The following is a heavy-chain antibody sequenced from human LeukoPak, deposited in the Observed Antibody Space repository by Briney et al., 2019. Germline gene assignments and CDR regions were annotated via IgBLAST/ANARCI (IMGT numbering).Heavy chain of an antibody. V-gene: IGHV3-48*03. CDR3: ARGSLAAYSNGWSMDV. CDR1: GFTFSRFE. D-gene: IGHD6-19*01. Sequence: PGGSLRLSCTTSGFTFSRFELNGVRQAPGKGRAGVSHGSSGPLVTYYADAVQGLFAISRKNARTSDYLDLNSLRAEDTAVYYGARGSLAAYSNGWSMDVWGQGTTVTVSS. J-gene: IGHJ6*02. CDR2: GSSGPLVT.